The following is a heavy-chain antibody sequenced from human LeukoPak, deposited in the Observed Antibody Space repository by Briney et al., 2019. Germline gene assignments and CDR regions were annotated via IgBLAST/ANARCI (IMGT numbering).Heavy chain of an antibody. Sequence: PSETLFLTCTVSGGSITGSYWSWVRQPPGKGLEWIGFMFKNGNTNFNASLKSRITISADTSKNQFSLKLSSVTAADTAVYYCARGTAYYYAMDVWGQGTTVIVSS. CDR2: MFKNGNT. D-gene: IGHD3-16*01. CDR1: GGSITGSY. V-gene: IGHV4-59*01. J-gene: IGHJ6*02. CDR3: ARGTAYYYAMDV.